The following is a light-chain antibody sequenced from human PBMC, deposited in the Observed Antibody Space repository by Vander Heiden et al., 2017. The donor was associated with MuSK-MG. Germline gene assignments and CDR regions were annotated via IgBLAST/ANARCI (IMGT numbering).Light chain of an antibody. V-gene: IGKV2-28*01. Sequence: DIVMTQSLLSLPVTPGEPASISCRSSQSRLHSNGYNYLDWYLQKPGQSPQLLIYLGSNRTSGVPYRFSGSAAGTNFTLKIRIVEAEDFWVYDCKQALQPSITCGQGTQLDI. J-gene: IGKJ5*01. CDR2: LGS. CDR1: QSRLHSNGYNY. CDR3: KQALQPSIT.